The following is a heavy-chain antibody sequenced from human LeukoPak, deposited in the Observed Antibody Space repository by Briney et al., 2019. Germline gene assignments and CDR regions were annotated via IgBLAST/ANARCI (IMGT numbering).Heavy chain of an antibody. Sequence: PSETLSLTCAVYGGSFSGYYWSWIRQPPGKGLEWIGEINHSGSTNYNPSLKSRVTISVDMSKNQFSLKLSSVTAADTAVYYCARTVKRITIFGVVIIHSGAFDIWGQGTMVTVSS. CDR1: GGSFSGYY. CDR3: ARTVKRITIFGVVIIHSGAFDI. J-gene: IGHJ3*02. CDR2: INHSGST. V-gene: IGHV4-34*01. D-gene: IGHD3-3*01.